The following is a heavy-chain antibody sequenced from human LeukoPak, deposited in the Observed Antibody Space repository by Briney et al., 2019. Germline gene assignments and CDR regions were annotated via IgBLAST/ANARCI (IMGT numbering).Heavy chain of an antibody. D-gene: IGHD3-10*01. V-gene: IGHV1-2*06. J-gene: IGHJ6*03. CDR3: AREITMVRGVISYYYMDV. CDR2: INPNSGGT. Sequence: GASVKVSCKASGYTFTGYYMHWVRQAPGQGLEWMGRINPNSGGTNYAQKFQGRVTMTRDTSISTAYMELSRLRSDDTAVYYCAREITMVRGVISYYYMDVWGKGTTVTVSS. CDR1: GYTFTGYY.